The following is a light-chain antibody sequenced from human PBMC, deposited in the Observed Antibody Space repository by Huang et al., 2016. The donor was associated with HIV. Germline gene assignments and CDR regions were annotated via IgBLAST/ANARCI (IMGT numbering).Light chain of an antibody. J-gene: IGKJ1*01. CDR3: QQLNSYPWT. Sequence: IQLTQSPSSLSASVGDRVTITCRASPGISSYLAWYQQKPGKAPKLLIYAASTLQSGVPSRFSGSGSGTDITVTISSLQPEDFATYYCQQLNSYPWTFGQGTKVEIK. CDR2: AAS. V-gene: IGKV1-9*01. CDR1: PGISSY.